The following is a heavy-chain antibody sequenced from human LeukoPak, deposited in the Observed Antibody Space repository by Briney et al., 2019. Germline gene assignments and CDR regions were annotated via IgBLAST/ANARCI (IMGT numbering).Heavy chain of an antibody. CDR1: KFTFKTYN. CDR2: ISSSSRYI. D-gene: IGHD2-21*02. V-gene: IGHV3-21*01. CDR3: ARDPLYCGGDCYHDY. J-gene: IGHJ4*02. Sequence: KAGGSLRLSCAASKFTFKTYNMNWVRQAPGKGLEWVSSISSSSRYISYADSVKGRFTISRDNAKNSLYLQMNSLRVEDTAVYYCARDPLYCGGDCYHDYWGQGTLVTVSS.